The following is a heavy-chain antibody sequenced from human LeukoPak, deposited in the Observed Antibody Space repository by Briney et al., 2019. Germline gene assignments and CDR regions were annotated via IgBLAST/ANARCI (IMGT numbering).Heavy chain of an antibody. Sequence: SETLSLACTVSGYSISSGYYWGWIRQPPGKGLEWIGSIYHSGSTNYNPSLKSRVTMSVDTSKNQFSLKLSSVTAADTAVYYCARGGMATILPFDYWGQGTLVTVSS. CDR2: IYHSGST. V-gene: IGHV4-38-2*02. D-gene: IGHD5-24*01. CDR1: GYSISSGYY. CDR3: ARGGMATILPFDY. J-gene: IGHJ4*02.